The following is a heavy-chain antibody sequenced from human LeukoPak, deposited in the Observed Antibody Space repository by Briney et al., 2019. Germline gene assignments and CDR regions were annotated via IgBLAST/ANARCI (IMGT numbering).Heavy chain of an antibody. D-gene: IGHD2-8*02. CDR3: AAVPNANAWYWDDAFDI. CDR1: GFTFTTSA. CDR2: IFVGSGNT. V-gene: IGHV1-58*01. J-gene: IGHJ3*02. Sequence: TSVKVSCKASGFTFTTSAVQWVRQARGHRLEWIGGIFVGSGNTDHAQKFQGRLTITRDISTSTAYMELSSLTSDDTAVYYCAAVPNANAWYWDDAFDIWGQGTMVTVSS.